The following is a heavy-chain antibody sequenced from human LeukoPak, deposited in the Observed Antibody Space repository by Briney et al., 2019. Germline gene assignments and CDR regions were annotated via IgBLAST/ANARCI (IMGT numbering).Heavy chain of an antibody. Sequence: SETLSLTCTVSGGSISSGSYYWSWIRQPAGKGLEWIGRIYTSGSTNYNPSLKSRVTISVDTSKNQFSLKLSSVTAADTAVYYCARAVLLWFGESPYYFDYWGQGTLVTVSS. V-gene: IGHV4-61*02. D-gene: IGHD3-10*01. J-gene: IGHJ4*02. CDR1: GGSISSGSYY. CDR2: IYTSGST. CDR3: ARAVLLWFGESPYYFDY.